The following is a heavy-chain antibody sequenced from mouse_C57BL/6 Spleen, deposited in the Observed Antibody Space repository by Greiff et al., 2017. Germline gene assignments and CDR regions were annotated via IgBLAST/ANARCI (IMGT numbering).Heavy chain of an antibody. D-gene: IGHD1-1*01. V-gene: IGHV1-76*01. CDR3: ARLGYGSSYWYFDV. Sequence: QVQLQQSGAELVRPGASVKLSCKASGYTFTDYYINWVKQRPGQGLEWIARIYPGSGNTYYNEKFKGKATLTAEKSSSTAYMQLSSLTSEDSAVYFCARLGYGSSYWYFDVWGTGTTVTVSS. J-gene: IGHJ1*03. CDR1: GYTFTDYY. CDR2: IYPGSGNT.